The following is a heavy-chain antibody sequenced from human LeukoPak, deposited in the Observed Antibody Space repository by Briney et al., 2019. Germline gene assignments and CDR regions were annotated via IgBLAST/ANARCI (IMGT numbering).Heavy chain of an antibody. J-gene: IGHJ6*03. V-gene: IGHV4-4*07. CDR3: ARRYDILTGYHPYYMDV. D-gene: IGHD3-9*01. CDR1: GVSVTTYY. Sequence: PSETLSLTCTVSGVSVTTYYWSWIRQPAGKGLEWIGRIYTGGSTNYNPSLKSRVTMSLDTSKNQFSLKLTSVTAADTAVYYCARRYDILTGYHPYYMDVWGKGTTVTISS. CDR2: IYTGGST.